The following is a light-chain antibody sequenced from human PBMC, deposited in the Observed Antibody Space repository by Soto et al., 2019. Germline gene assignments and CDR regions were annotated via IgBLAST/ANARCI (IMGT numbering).Light chain of an antibody. CDR1: QGISNY. V-gene: IGKV1-27*01. CDR2: GAS. J-gene: IGKJ2*01. CDR3: QKYNTAPYT. Sequence: DIQMTQSPSSLSASVGDRVTITCRASQGISNYLAWYQQKPGKVPKLLISGASNLQSGVPSRFSGSASGTDFPLTISSLQPEDVANYYCQKYNTAPYTFGQGTKLEIK.